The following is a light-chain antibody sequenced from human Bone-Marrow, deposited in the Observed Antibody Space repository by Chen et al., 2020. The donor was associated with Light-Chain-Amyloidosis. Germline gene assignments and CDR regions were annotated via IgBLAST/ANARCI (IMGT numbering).Light chain of an antibody. CDR1: SSDVGGYNY. CDR3: SSYTSSSTLG. CDR2: DVS. V-gene: IGLV2-14*01. J-gene: IGLJ2*01. Sequence: QSALTQPASVSVSPGQSITLSCTGTSSDVGGYNYVSWYQQHPGKAPKLMIYDVSNRPSGVSNRFSGSKSGNTASLTISGLQAEDEADYYCSSYTSSSTLGFGGGTKLTGL.